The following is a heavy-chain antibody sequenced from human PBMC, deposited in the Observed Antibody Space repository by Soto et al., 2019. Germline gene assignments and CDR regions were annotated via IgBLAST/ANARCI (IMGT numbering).Heavy chain of an antibody. Sequence: TGGSLRLSCAASGFTFSSYSMSWVRQAPGKGLEWVSVIYTGDSTYYADSVKDRFTISRDSSKNTLYLQMNSLRVEDTAVYYCAKSKELGVSAPDHWGQGTLVTVSS. CDR3: AKSKELGVSAPDH. D-gene: IGHD1-26*01. V-gene: IGHV3-66*01. CDR2: IYTGDST. CDR1: GFTFSSYS. J-gene: IGHJ4*02.